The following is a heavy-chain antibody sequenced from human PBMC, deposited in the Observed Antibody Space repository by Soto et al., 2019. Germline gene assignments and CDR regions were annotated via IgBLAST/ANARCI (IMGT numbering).Heavy chain of an antibody. CDR1: GYTFTGYY. CDR2: INPNSGGT. Sequence: ASVKVSCKASGYTFTGYYMHWVRQAPGQGLEWMGWINPNSGGTNYAQKFQGWVTMTRDTSISTAYMELSRLRSDDTAVYYCARGRGGYKIWSGGNDAFDIWGQGTMVTVSS. V-gene: IGHV1-2*04. CDR3: ARGRGGYKIWSGGNDAFDI. J-gene: IGHJ3*02. D-gene: IGHD5-12*01.